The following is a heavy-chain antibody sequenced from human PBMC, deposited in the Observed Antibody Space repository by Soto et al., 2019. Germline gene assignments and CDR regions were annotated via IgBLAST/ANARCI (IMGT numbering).Heavy chain of an antibody. V-gene: IGHV1-58*01. CDR3: AAGEYHDTSGYSSDY. CDR2: IVVGSGNT. J-gene: IGHJ4*02. Sequence: QMQLVQSGPEVKKPGTSVKVSCKVSGFTFITSTVQWVRQARGQPLEWIGWIVVGSGNTIYPQKFQERVTFTRDESTSTAYMELSSLRSEDTGVYYCAAGEYHDTSGYSSDYWGQGTLVTVSS. CDR1: GFTFITST. D-gene: IGHD3-3*01.